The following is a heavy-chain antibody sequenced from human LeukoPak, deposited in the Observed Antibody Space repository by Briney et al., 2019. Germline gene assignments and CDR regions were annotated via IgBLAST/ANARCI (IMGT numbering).Heavy chain of an antibody. V-gene: IGHV3-13*04. Sequence: QPGGSLRLSCAASGFTLRRYDMHWVRQATGKGLEWVSAIGSAGDTYYPGSVKGRFTMSREDAKNSLYLQMNSLRAGDTAVYYCVRGIGNYYDSGASNSWGQGTLVTVSS. CDR1: GFTLRRYD. J-gene: IGHJ4*02. CDR3: VRGIGNYYDSGASNS. D-gene: IGHD3-10*01. CDR2: IGSAGDT.